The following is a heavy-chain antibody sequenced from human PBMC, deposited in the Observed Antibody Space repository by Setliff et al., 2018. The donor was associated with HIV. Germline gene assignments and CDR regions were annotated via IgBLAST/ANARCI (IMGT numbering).Heavy chain of an antibody. J-gene: IGHJ6*03. D-gene: IGHD5-18*01. V-gene: IGHV2-5*01. CDR2: IYWNNNK. Sequence: SGPTLVNPTQTLTLTCTFSGLSLSTSGVGVGWIRQSPGKALEWLAFIYWNNNKHYSTSLKSRLTVTKDTSKNRVVLTMTNMDPVDTATYYCAHSPRRGYGYASFYYHYYYMDVWGKGTTVTVSS. CDR1: GLSLSTSGVG. CDR3: AHSPRRGYGYASFYYHYYYMDV.